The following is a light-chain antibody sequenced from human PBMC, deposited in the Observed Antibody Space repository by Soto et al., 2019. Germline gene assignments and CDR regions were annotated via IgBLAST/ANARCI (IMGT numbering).Light chain of an antibody. Sequence: EIVLTQSPGTLSLSPGERASLSCRTSQTITDTYLAWYQQKPGQAPRLLIFGASSRAAGIPDRFSGCGSGTDFTLVISRLEPEDFAVYYCQQYDNSPLTFGGGTKVDIK. CDR3: QQYDNSPLT. CDR2: GAS. J-gene: IGKJ4*01. CDR1: QTITDTY. V-gene: IGKV3-20*01.